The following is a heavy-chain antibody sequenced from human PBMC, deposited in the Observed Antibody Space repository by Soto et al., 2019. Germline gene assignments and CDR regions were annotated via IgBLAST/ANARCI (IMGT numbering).Heavy chain of an antibody. Sequence: SVKVSCKASGGTFSSYAISWVRQAPGQGLEWMGGIIPIFGTANYAQKFQGRVTITADESTSTAYMELSSLRSEDTAVYYCARDSRYYYDSSGYPDPNWFDPWGQGTLVTVSS. V-gene: IGHV1-69*13. CDR3: ARDSRYYYDSSGYPDPNWFDP. CDR2: IIPIFGTA. J-gene: IGHJ5*02. D-gene: IGHD3-22*01. CDR1: GGTFSSYA.